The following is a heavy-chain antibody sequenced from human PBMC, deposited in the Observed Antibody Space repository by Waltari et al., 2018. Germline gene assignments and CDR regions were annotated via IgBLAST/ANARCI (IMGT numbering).Heavy chain of an antibody. Sequence: QVQLQESGPGLVKPSQTLSLTCTVSGGSISSGSYHGSWIRQTAGKGLEWIGRIYTSGSTNYNPSLKSRVTISVDTSKNQFSLKLSSVTAADTAVYYCAREGYCSGGSCYSGWCDPWGQGTLVTVSS. CDR2: IYTSGST. V-gene: IGHV4-61*02. CDR3: AREGYCSGGSCYSGWCDP. D-gene: IGHD2-15*01. J-gene: IGHJ5*02. CDR1: GGSISSGSYH.